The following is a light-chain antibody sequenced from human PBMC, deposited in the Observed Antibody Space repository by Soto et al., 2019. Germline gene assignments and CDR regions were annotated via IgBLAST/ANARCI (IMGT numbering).Light chain of an antibody. CDR2: DAS. V-gene: IGKV1-5*01. J-gene: IGKJ4*01. Sequence: DIQMTQSPSTLSASIGDRVTITCRASESIRTWLAWYQRKPGKAPKFLIYDASSLESGVPSRFSGSGSGTEFTLTISSLQPDDFATYYCKQYKGLTFGGGTKVDI. CDR1: ESIRTW. CDR3: KQYKGLT.